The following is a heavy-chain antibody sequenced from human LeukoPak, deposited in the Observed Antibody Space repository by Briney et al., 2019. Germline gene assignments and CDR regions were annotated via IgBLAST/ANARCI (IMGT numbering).Heavy chain of an antibody. J-gene: IGHJ4*02. CDR2: INPNSGGT. D-gene: IGHD6-19*01. Sequence: ASVKVSCKXSGYTFTGYYMHRVRQAPGQGLEWMGWINPNSGGTNYAQKFQGRVTMTRDTSISTAYMELSRLRSDDTAVYYCASGYSSGWYYFDYWGQGTLVTVSS. V-gene: IGHV1-2*02. CDR1: GYTFTGYY. CDR3: ASGYSSGWYYFDY.